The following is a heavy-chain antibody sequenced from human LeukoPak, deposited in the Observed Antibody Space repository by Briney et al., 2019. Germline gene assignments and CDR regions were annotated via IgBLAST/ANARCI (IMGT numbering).Heavy chain of an antibody. CDR2: IRSKAYGGTT. D-gene: IGHD6-19*01. V-gene: IGHV3-49*04. CDR1: GFTFGDYA. J-gene: IGHJ6*03. CDR3: TTAYSSGWEWPMDV. Sequence: GSLRLSCTASGFTFGDYAMSRVRQALGEGLEWGGFIRSKAYGGTTEYAASVKGRFTISRDDSKSIAYLQMNSLKTEDTAVYYCTTAYSSGWEWPMDVWGKGTTVTISS.